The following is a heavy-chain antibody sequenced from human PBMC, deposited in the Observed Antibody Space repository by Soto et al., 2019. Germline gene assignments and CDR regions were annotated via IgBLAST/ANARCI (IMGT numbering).Heavy chain of an antibody. D-gene: IGHD4-17*01. CDR3: AKVGWDTMTTVTRGYFQH. Sequence: EVQLLESGGGLVQPGGSLRLSCAASGFTFSNYAMNWVRQAPGTGLAWVSTISGSGGGTYYADSVKGRFTISSDNSKNTLYLQMNSLRADDTAVYYCAKVGWDTMTTVTRGYFQHWGQGTLVTVSS. CDR2: ISGSGGGT. J-gene: IGHJ1*01. V-gene: IGHV3-23*01. CDR1: GFTFSNYA.